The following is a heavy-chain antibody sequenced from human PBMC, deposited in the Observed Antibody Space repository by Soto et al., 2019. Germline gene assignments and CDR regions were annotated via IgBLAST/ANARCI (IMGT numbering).Heavy chain of an antibody. CDR3: ARDRDYYDSSGYYHGYYGMDV. V-gene: IGHV1-2*04. Sequence: ASVKVSCKASGYTFTGYYMHWVRQAPGQGLEWMGWINPNSGGTNYAQKFQGWVTMTRDTSISTAYMELSRLRSDDTAVYYCARDRDYYDSSGYYHGYYGMDVWGQGTTVNSP. CDR2: INPNSGGT. D-gene: IGHD3-22*01. CDR1: GYTFTGYY. J-gene: IGHJ6*02.